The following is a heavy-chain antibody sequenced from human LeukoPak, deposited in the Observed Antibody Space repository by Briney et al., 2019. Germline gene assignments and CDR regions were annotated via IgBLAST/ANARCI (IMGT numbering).Heavy chain of an antibody. CDR2: ISGSGEYT. CDR1: GFTFSTYG. V-gene: IGHV3-23*01. CDR3: AKLPQAAGDRYYIEV. J-gene: IGHJ6*03. Sequence: GGSVRLSCAASGFTFSTYGMSWVRQAPGRGLEWLSAISGSGEYTYYADSVKGRFTISRDNSKNTLFLQMNSLRAEDTAVYYRAKLPQAAGDRYYIEVWGKGTTVTVSS. D-gene: IGHD2-21*02.